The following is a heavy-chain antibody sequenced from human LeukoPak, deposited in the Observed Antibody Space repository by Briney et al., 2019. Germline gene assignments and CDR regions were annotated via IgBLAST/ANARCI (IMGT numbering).Heavy chain of an antibody. J-gene: IGHJ4*02. D-gene: IGHD5-18*01. Sequence: PSETLSLTCAVNGGSFSGYYWSWIRQPPGKGLDWIGEINHSGSTNYNPSLKSRVTISVDTSKNQFSLKLSSVTAADTAVYYCARGRGYSYGYSDYWGQGTLVTVSS. CDR2: INHSGST. CDR1: GGSFSGYY. V-gene: IGHV4-34*01. CDR3: ARGRGYSYGYSDY.